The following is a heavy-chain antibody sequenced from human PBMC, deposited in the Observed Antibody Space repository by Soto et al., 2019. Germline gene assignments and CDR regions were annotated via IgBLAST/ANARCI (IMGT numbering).Heavy chain of an antibody. Sequence: EVQLVESGGGLVQPGGSLRLSCAASGFTFSSYEMNWVRQAPGKGLEWVSYISSSGSTIYYADSVKGRFTISRDNAKNSLYLQMNSLRAEDTAVYYCARVRVVVPAAIRLGLDYWGQGTLVTVSS. CDR3: ARVRVVVPAAIRLGLDY. CDR1: GFTFSSYE. CDR2: ISSSGSTI. V-gene: IGHV3-48*03. J-gene: IGHJ4*02. D-gene: IGHD2-2*01.